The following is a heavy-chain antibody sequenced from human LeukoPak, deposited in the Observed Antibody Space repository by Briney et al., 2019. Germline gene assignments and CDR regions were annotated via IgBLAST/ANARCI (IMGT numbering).Heavy chain of an antibody. CDR1: GYTLTELS. D-gene: IGHD3-22*01. CDR3: ATSDSPRDSSGYNNWFDP. CDR2: FDPEDGET. Sequence: ASVKVSCKVSGYTLTELSMHWVRQAPGKGLEWMGGFDPEDGETIYAQKFQGRVTMTEDTSTDTAYMELSSLRSEDTAVYYCATSDSPRDSSGYNNWFDPWGQGTLVTVSS. V-gene: IGHV1-24*01. J-gene: IGHJ5*02.